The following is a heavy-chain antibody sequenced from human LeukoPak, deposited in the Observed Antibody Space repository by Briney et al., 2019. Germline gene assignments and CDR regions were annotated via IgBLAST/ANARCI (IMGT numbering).Heavy chain of an antibody. CDR2: IKYDGSNK. V-gene: IGHV3-30*02. J-gene: IGHJ5*02. CDR3: GKDRGMTTVIYNWFDP. CDR1: GFTFTSYG. Sequence: GGSLRLSCAASGFTFTSYGMHWVRQAPGKGLEWVAWIKYDGSNKYYADSVKGRFTISRDNSKNTVYMQMNSLRADDTAVYYCGKDRGMTTVIYNWFDPWGQGTMVTVCS. D-gene: IGHD4-17*01.